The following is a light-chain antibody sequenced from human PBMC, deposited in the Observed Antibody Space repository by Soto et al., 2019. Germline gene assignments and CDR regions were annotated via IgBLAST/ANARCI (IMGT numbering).Light chain of an antibody. V-gene: IGKV3-15*01. CDR1: QSVSSD. Sequence: EVVLTQSPATLSVSPGERATLSRRASQSVSSDLAWYQQKPGQAPRLLIYGVSTGATAIPPRFSGGGSGTEFTLSLSGRQPEDFAVYYCQQYNKGPPWAFGQGTKVDIK. CDR3: QQYNKGPPWA. CDR2: GVS. J-gene: IGKJ1*01.